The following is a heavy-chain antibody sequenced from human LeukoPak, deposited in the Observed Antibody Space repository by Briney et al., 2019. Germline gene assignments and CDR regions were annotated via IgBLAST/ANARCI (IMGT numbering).Heavy chain of an antibody. CDR2: IYYSGST. J-gene: IGHJ5*02. Sequence: SETLSLTCTVSGGSISSYYWSWIRQPPGKGLEWIGYIYYSGSTNYNPSLKSRVTISVDTSKNQFSLKLSSVTAADTAVYYCARYYYDSSGYYENWFDPWGQGILVTVSS. CDR3: ARYYYDSSGYYENWFDP. D-gene: IGHD3-22*01. CDR1: GGSISSYY. V-gene: IGHV4-59*01.